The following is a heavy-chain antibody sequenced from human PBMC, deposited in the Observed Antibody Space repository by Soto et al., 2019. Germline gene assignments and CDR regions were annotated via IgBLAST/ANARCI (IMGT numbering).Heavy chain of an antibody. Sequence: PSETLSLPCTVSGGSLSSYYWSWVRPPPEKGLEWIGYIYYSGSTNYNPPLKSRVTISVDTSKNQFSLKLSSVTAADTAVYYCARHCMVRGVIITVPGAFDIWGHGTMVTVS. V-gene: IGHV4-59*08. D-gene: IGHD3-10*01. CDR2: IYYSGST. CDR3: ARHCMVRGVIITVPGAFDI. J-gene: IGHJ3*02. CDR1: GGSLSSYY.